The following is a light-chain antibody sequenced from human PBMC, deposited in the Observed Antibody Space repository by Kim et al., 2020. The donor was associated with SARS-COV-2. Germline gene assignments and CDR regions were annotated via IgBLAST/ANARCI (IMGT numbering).Light chain of an antibody. CDR1: QSVISY. V-gene: IGKV3-11*01. CDR2: DAS. CDR3: QQRTNFPLT. J-gene: IGKJ4*01. Sequence: LSPGERATPACRASQSVISYLTWYQQKPGQAPRLLIYDASNRATGIPARFSGSGSGTDFTLTISSLEPEDFAVYYCQQRTNFPLTFGGGTKVDIK.